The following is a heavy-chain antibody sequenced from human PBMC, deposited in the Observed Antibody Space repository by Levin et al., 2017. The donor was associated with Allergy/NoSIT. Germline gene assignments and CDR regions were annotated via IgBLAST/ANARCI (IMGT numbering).Heavy chain of an antibody. D-gene: IGHD2-2*01. CDR2: IKSKTDGRTT. Sequence: LSLPCAASGLTFSNAWMSWVRQAPGKGLEWVGRIKSKTDGRTTDYAAPVKGRFTISRDDSKNTLYLQMNTLKTEDTAVYYCTTAAVPTAGAFDIWGQGTMVTVSS. V-gene: IGHV3-15*01. CDR1: GLTFSNAW. CDR3: TTAAVPTAGAFDI. J-gene: IGHJ3*02.